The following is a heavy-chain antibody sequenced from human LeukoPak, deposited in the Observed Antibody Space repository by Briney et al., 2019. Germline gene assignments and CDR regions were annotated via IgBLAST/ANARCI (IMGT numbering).Heavy chain of an antibody. J-gene: IGHJ4*02. CDR2: TSSSGSTI. Sequence: GGSLRLSCAASGFTFSSYEMNWVRQAPGKGLEWVSYTSSSGSTIYYADSVKGRFTISRDNAKNSLYLQMNSLRAEDTAVYYCARPHYYDSSGYYFGFDYWGQGTLVTVSS. CDR1: GFTFSSYE. V-gene: IGHV3-48*03. CDR3: ARPHYYDSSGYYFGFDY. D-gene: IGHD3-22*01.